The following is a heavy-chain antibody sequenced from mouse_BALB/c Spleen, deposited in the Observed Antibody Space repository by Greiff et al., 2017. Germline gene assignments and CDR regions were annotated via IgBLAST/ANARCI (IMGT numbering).Heavy chain of an antibody. V-gene: IGHV5-6-5*01. CDR3: AREGGRVYAMDY. Sequence: DVKLVESGGGLVKPGGSLKLSCAASGFTFSSYAMSWVRQTPEKRLEWVASISSGGSTYYPDSVKGRFTISRDNARNILYLQMSSLRSEDTAMYYCAREGGRVYAMDYWGQGTSVTVSS. CDR2: ISSGGST. CDR1: GFTFSSYA. J-gene: IGHJ4*01. D-gene: IGHD3-3*01.